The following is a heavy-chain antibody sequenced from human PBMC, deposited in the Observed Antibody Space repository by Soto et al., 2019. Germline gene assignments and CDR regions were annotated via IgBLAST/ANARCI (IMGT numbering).Heavy chain of an antibody. CDR2: IGRRSDI. J-gene: IGHJ6*02. CDR1: GFSFSTYS. CDR3: AREETAWPLAYGLDV. Sequence: GGSLRLSCEASGFSFSTYSMHWVRQAPGKGLEWVSSIGRRSDIYYADSVKGRFTISRDNAKNSVSLQMNSLRDEDTAVYYCAREETAWPLAYGLDVWGQGTLVTVSS. V-gene: IGHV3-21*01. D-gene: IGHD2-21*02.